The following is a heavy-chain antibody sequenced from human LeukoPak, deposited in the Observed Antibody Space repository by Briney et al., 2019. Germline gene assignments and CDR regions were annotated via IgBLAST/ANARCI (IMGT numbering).Heavy chain of an antibody. D-gene: IGHD3-3*01. J-gene: IGHJ4*02. CDR1: GFTFSDYY. CDR2: ISSSGSTI. CDR3: ARGKTIFGVVYYFDY. Sequence: GGSLRLSCAASGFTFSDYYMSWIRQAPGKGLEWVSYISSSGSTIYYADSVKGRFTISGDNAKNSLYLQMNSLRAEDTAVYYCARGKTIFGVVYYFDYWGQGTLVTVSS. V-gene: IGHV3-11*01.